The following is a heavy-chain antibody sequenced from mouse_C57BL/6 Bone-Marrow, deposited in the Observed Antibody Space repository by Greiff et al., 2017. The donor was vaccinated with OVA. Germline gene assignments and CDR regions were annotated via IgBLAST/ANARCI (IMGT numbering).Heavy chain of an antibody. J-gene: IGHJ2*01. CDR2: IYPRSGNT. CDR3: ARTPSGSSKGYYFDY. Sequence: QVQLQQSGAELARPGASVKLSCKASGYTFTSYGISWVKQRTGQGLEWIGEIYPRSGNTYYNEKFKGKATLTADKSSSTAYMELRSLTTEDSAVYFCARTPSGSSKGYYFDYWGQGTTLTVSS. D-gene: IGHD1-1*01. CDR1: GYTFTSYG. V-gene: IGHV1-81*01.